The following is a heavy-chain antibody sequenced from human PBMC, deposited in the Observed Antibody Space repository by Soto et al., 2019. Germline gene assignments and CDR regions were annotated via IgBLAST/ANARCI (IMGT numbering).Heavy chain of an antibody. D-gene: IGHD3-9*01. J-gene: IGHJ5*02. CDR2: ISAYNGNT. Sequence: ASAQVSCTASGYTFTSYGSNWVRQAPGQGLEGMGWISAYNGNTNYAQKHQGRVTMTTDTSTSTAYMELRSLRSDDTAVYYCARDFDYDILTGYPMIGGFDPWGQGTLVTVSS. CDR1: GYTFTSYG. V-gene: IGHV1-18*01. CDR3: ARDFDYDILTGYPMIGGFDP.